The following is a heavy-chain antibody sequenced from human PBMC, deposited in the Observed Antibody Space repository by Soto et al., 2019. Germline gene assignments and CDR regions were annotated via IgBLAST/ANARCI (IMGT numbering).Heavy chain of an antibody. Sequence: GESLKISCKGSGYSFTIYWIGWVLQMPWKGLEWMGIIYPGDSDTRYSPSFQGQVTISADKSISTAYLQWSSLKASDTAMYYCARQGYDSSGYHDAFDIWGQGTMVTVSS. D-gene: IGHD3-22*01. CDR1: GYSFTIYW. CDR2: IYPGDSDT. J-gene: IGHJ3*02. V-gene: IGHV5-51*01. CDR3: ARQGYDSSGYHDAFDI.